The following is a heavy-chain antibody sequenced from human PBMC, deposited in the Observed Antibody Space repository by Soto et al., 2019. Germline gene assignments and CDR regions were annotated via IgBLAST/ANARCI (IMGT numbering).Heavy chain of an antibody. CDR1: GFAFGRYA. V-gene: IGHV3-23*01. J-gene: IGHJ5*02. Sequence: EVQLLESGGGLVQPGGSLRLSCAASGFAFGRYALSWVRQAPGKGLEWVSAMGGSADSTSYADSVKGRFTISRDDSKNMLYLEMNSLRPEDTAVYYCARDQISGWYDNWGQGTLVTVSS. CDR2: MGGSADST. CDR3: ARDQISGWYDN. D-gene: IGHD6-19*01.